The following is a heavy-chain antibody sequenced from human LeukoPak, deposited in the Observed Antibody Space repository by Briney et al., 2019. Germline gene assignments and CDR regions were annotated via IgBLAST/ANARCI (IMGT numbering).Heavy chain of an antibody. J-gene: IGHJ4*02. D-gene: IGHD2-2*01. Sequence: ASVTVSCKASGYTFTGYYMHWVRQAPGQGLEWMGRINPNSGGTNYAQKFQGRVTMTRDTSISTAYMELSRLRSDDTAVYYCAREEDIVVVPAASNGFNDYWGQGTLVTVSS. V-gene: IGHV1-2*06. CDR3: AREEDIVVVPAASNGFNDY. CDR2: INPNSGGT. CDR1: GYTFTGYY.